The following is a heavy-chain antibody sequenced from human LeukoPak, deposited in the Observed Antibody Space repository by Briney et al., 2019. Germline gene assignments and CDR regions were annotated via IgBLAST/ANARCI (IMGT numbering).Heavy chain of an antibody. J-gene: IGHJ4*02. CDR3: TWVGPRYYFDY. D-gene: IGHD1-26*01. CDR2: IKSKTNGGTT. V-gene: IGHV3-15*01. Sequence: RPGGSLRLSCAASGFTFNHAWMSWVRQAPGKGLEWVGRIKSKTNGGTTDYAAPVKGRFTISRDDSKNTLHLQINSLKTEDTAVYYCTWVGPRYYFDYWGQGTLVTVSS. CDR1: GFTFNHAW.